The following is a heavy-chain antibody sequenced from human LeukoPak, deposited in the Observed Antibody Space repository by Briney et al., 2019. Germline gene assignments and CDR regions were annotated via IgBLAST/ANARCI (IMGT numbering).Heavy chain of an antibody. CDR2: ISGSGGST. CDR1: GFTFSSYA. Sequence: AGGSLRLSCAASGFTFSSYAMSWVRQAPGKGLEWVSAISGSGGSTYYADSVKGRFTISRDKSKNTLYLQMNSLRAEDTAVYYCAITVTNYYYMDVWGKGTTVTISS. CDR3: AITVTNYYYMDV. J-gene: IGHJ6*03. V-gene: IGHV3-23*01. D-gene: IGHD4-17*01.